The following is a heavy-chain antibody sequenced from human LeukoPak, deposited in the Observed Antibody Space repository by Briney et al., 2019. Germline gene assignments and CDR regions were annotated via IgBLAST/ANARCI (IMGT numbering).Heavy chain of an antibody. V-gene: IGHV4-4*07. CDR3: ARLSRSGYYMDV. CDR2: IYTSGST. Sequence: SETLSLTCTVSGGSISSYYWSWIRQPAGKGLEWIGRIYTSGSTNYNPSLKSRVTISVDKSKNQFSLKLSSVTAADTAGYYCARLSRSGYYMDVWGKGTTVTVSS. CDR1: GGSISSYY. D-gene: IGHD3-3*01. J-gene: IGHJ6*03.